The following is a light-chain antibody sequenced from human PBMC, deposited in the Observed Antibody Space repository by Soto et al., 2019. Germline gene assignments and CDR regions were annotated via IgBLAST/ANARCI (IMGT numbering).Light chain of an antibody. CDR3: SSYAGSTNSRYV. V-gene: IGLV2-8*01. CDR1: SSDVVGYNY. CDR2: DVT. J-gene: IGLJ1*01. Sequence: QSVLTQPPSASGSPGQSVTISCTGTSSDVVGYNYVSWYQQHPGKAPKLIIFDVTKRPSGVPDRFSASKSGNTASLTVSGLQAEDEADYYCSSYAGSTNSRYVFGTGTKLTVL.